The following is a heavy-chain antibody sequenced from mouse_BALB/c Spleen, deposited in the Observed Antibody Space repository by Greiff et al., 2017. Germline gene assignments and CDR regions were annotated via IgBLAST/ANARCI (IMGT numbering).Heavy chain of an antibody. CDR1: GFNIKDYC. CDR3: ARCYGYDEGFAY. V-gene: IGHV14-1*02. CDR2: IDPENGNT. D-gene: IGHD2-2*01. J-gene: IGHJ3*01. Sequence: VQLQQSGAELVRPGALVKLSCKASGFNIKDYCMHWVKQRPEQGLEWIGWIDPENGNTIYDPKFQGKASITADTSSNTAYLQLSSLTSEDTAVYYCARCYGYDEGFAYWGQGTLVTVSA.